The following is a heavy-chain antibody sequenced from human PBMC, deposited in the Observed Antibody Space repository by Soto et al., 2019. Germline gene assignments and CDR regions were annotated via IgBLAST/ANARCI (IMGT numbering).Heavy chain of an antibody. CDR3: ARRLYYDSSGFEGGGMDV. CDR2: IYYSGST. V-gene: IGHV4-39*01. D-gene: IGHD3-22*01. J-gene: IGHJ6*02. Sequence: SETLSLTCTVSGGSISSGGYYWGWISQPPGKGLEWIGSIYYSGSTYYNPSLKSRVTISVDTSKNQFSLKLSSVTAADTAVYCCARRLYYDSSGFEGGGMDVWGQGTTVPVSS. CDR1: GGSISSGGYY.